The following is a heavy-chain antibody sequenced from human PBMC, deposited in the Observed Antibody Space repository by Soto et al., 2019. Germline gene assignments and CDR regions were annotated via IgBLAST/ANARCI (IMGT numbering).Heavy chain of an antibody. CDR3: ARFDYYDSSGYLDSGPK. Sequence: SETLSLTCTVSGGSISSYYWSWIRQPPGKGLEWIGYIYYSGSTNYNPSLKSRVTISVDTSKNQFSLKLSSVTAADTAVYYCARFDYYDSSGYLDSGPKWGKGTLVTVSS. J-gene: IGHJ4*02. D-gene: IGHD3-22*01. CDR2: IYYSGST. V-gene: IGHV4-59*01. CDR1: GGSISSYY.